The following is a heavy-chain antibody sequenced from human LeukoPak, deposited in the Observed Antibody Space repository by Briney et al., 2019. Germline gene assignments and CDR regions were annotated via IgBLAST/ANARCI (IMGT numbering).Heavy chain of an antibody. J-gene: IGHJ4*02. CDR1: GFTFDDYA. V-gene: IGHV3-9*01. Sequence: PGGSLRLSCAASGFTFDDYAMHWVRQAPGKGLEWVSGISWNSGSIGYADSVKGRFTISRDNAKNSLYLQMNSLRAEDTAVYYCARDHSSGLFYFDHWGQGTLVTVSS. D-gene: IGHD6-19*01. CDR3: ARDHSSGLFYFDH. CDR2: ISWNSGSI.